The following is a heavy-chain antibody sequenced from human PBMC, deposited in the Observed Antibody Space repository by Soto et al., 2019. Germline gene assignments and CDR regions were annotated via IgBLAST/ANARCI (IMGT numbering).Heavy chain of an antibody. J-gene: IGHJ6*03. V-gene: IGHV3-23*01. CDR2: ISGSGGST. D-gene: IGHD2-15*01. CDR3: AKEACGGSCYYYYYMDV. Sequence: GGSLRLSCAASGFTFSSYAMSWVRQAPGKGLEWVSAISGSGGSTYYADSVKGRFTISRDNSKNTLYLQMNSLRAEDTAVYYCAKEACGGSCYYYYYMDVWQRDHGHRLL. CDR1: GFTFSSYA.